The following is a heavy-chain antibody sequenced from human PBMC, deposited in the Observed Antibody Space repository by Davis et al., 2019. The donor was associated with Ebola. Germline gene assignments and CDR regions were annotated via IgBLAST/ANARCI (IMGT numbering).Heavy chain of an antibody. CDR3: ARAGFGEIYFDY. CDR2: IGTAGDT. D-gene: IGHD3-10*01. CDR1: GFTFRSYD. Sequence: GESLKIPCAASGFTFRSYDLHWVRQATGKGLEWVSAIGTAGDTYYPGSVKGRFTISREKAKNSLYLQMNSLRGEDTAVYYCARAGFGEIYFDYWGQGTLVTVSS. V-gene: IGHV3-13*01. J-gene: IGHJ4*02.